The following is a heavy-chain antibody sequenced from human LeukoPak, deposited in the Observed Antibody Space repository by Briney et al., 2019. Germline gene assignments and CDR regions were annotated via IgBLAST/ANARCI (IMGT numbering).Heavy chain of an antibody. CDR2: MNPNSGNT. Sequence: ASVKVSCKASGYTFTSYDINWVRQATGQGLEWMGWMNPNSGNTSYTQKFQDRVTMTRNTSISTAYMELSSLRSEDTAVYYCARVPTGARIGGFGFDPWDQGTLVTVSS. CDR1: GYTFTSYD. V-gene: IGHV1-8*01. CDR3: ARVPTGARIGGFGFDP. D-gene: IGHD2-8*02. J-gene: IGHJ5*02.